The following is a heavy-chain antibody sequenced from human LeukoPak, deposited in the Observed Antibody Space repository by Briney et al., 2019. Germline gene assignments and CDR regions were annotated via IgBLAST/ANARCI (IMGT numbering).Heavy chain of an antibody. CDR1: GFTFSNYW. D-gene: IGHD5-24*01. CDR3: ARFSAIMGSDY. Sequence: GGSLRLSCAASGFTFSNYWMHWVRQAPGKGLVWVSRINSDGSTTNYADSVKGRFTVSRDNAKNTLCLQMNSLRAEDTAVYYCARFSAIMGSDYWGQGTLVTVSS. CDR2: INSDGSTT. J-gene: IGHJ4*02. V-gene: IGHV3-74*01.